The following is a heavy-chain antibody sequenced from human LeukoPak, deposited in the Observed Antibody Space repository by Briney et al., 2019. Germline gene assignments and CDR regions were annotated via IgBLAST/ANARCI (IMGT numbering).Heavy chain of an antibody. V-gene: IGHV4-4*07. J-gene: IGHJ6*02. CDR2: FYTSGVT. CDR1: VGSLRDYY. Sequence: SETLCHIRTHPVGSLRDYYWSWIRQPAGKGLEWIRRFYTSGVTNYNPSLKSRVTMSVDTSKNQFSLRLSSVTTADTAVYYCARERDYSNAYVMDGWGQGTTVTVSS. CDR3: ARERDYSNAYVMDG. D-gene: IGHD4-11*01.